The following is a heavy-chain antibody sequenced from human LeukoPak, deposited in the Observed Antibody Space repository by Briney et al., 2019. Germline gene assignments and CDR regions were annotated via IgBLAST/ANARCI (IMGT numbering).Heavy chain of an antibody. CDR3: ARLESSGYYVY. CDR1: GYIFTHYW. CDR2: IYPADSDT. Sequence: GESLKISCQVSGYIFTHYWIGWVRQMPGKGLESMGIIYPADSDTTYSPSFQGQVTISADKSIDTVYLQWSSLKASDTAMYYCARLESSGYYVYWGQGTLVTVSS. J-gene: IGHJ4*02. V-gene: IGHV5-51*01. D-gene: IGHD3-22*01.